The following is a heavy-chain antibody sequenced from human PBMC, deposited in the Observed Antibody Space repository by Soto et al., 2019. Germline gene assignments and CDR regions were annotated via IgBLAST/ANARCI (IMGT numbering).Heavy chain of an antibody. CDR1: GASISSYF. J-gene: IGHJ5*02. Sequence: SETLSLTCTVSGASISSYFWTWIRQPAGKGLDWIGRISTSGTTNYNPSLKSRVTMSVDTSKNHFSLNLTSVTAADTAVYYCAREAGPDRWFDPWGQGTLVTVS. CDR3: AREAGPDRWFDP. D-gene: IGHD6-19*01. CDR2: ISTSGTT. V-gene: IGHV4-4*07.